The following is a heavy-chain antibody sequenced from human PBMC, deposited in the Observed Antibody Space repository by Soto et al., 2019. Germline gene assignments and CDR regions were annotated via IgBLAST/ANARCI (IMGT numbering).Heavy chain of an antibody. D-gene: IGHD2-2*01. CDR2: ISYDGSNK. V-gene: IGHV3-30-3*01. CDR1: GFTFSSYA. J-gene: IGHJ6*02. Sequence: GGSLRLSCAASGFTFSSYAMHWVRQAPGKGLEWVAVISYDGSNKYYADSVKGRFTISRDNSKNTLYPQMNSLRAEDTAVYYCASSQLYKDCSSTSCLYYYYGMDVWGQGTTVTVSS. CDR3: ASSQLYKDCSSTSCLYYYYGMDV.